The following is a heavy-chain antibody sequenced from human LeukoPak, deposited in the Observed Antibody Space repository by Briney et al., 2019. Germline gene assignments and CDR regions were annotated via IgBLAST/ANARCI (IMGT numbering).Heavy chain of an antibody. CDR3: ARVSPVVVPAPDY. V-gene: IGHV3-11*04. CDR2: ISSSSSTI. CDR1: GFTFSDHY. Sequence: GGSLRLSCAVSGFTFSDHYMSWIRQAPGKGLEWLSYISSSSSTISYADSVKGRFTISRDNTKNSLYLQMGSLRAEDTAVYYCARVSPVVVPAPDYWGQGTLVTVSS. D-gene: IGHD2-2*01. J-gene: IGHJ4*02.